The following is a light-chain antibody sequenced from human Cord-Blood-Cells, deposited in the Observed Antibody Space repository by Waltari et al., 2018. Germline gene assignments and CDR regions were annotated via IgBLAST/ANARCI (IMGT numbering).Light chain of an antibody. V-gene: IGKV3-11*01. Sequence: EIVLTQSQATLSLSPGERATLSCRASQSVSSYLAWYQQKPGQAPRLLIYDASNRATGIPARCSGSGSGTDFTLTISSLEPEDFAVYYCQQRSNWPLTFGGGTKVEIK. CDR3: QQRSNWPLT. CDR2: DAS. J-gene: IGKJ4*01. CDR1: QSVSSY.